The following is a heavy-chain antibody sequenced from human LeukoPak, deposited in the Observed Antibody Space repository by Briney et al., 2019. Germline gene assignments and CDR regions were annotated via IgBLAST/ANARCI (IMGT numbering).Heavy chain of an antibody. CDR1: GFTFRTYA. CDR3: AKDPSYGDYYYYYYGMDV. CDR2: MSGSGDIT. D-gene: IGHD4-17*01. V-gene: IGHV3-23*01. Sequence: GGSLRLSCAASGFTFRTYAMSWVRQAPGKGLEWVSSMSGSGDITHYADSVRGRFTISRDNSKNMLYLQMNSLRAEDTAVYYCAKDPSYGDYYYYYYGMDVWGQGTTVTVSS. J-gene: IGHJ6*02.